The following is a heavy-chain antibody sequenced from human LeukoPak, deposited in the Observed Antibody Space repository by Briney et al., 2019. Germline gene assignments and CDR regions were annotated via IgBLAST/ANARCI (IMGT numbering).Heavy chain of an antibody. Sequence: GESLKISCEASGYTFAHQWIGWVRQMPGTGLEWVGIIYPRDSDTIYSPSFQGHVTISADTSINTAYLEWRSLEASDTAMYYCARHSDVVGAIWGQGTQVTVSS. CDR2: IYPRDSDT. J-gene: IGHJ4*02. D-gene: IGHD3-16*01. CDR3: ARHSDVVGAI. CDR1: GYTFAHQW. V-gene: IGHV5-51*01.